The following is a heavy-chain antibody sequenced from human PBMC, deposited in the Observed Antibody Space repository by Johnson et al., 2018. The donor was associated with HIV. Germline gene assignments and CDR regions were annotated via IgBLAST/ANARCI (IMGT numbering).Heavy chain of an antibody. V-gene: IGHV3-30*02. CDR3: AKDRGPMVTIDAFDM. Sequence: QVQLVESGGDVVQRRGSLRLSCAAFGFNFSSNGMYWVRQAPGKGLEWVAFIRFDGSSQFYADSVKGRFTISRDNSENTLYLQMNSLRTEDTAVYYWAKDRGPMVTIDAFDMWGQGTMVTVAS. CDR2: IRFDGSSQ. D-gene: IGHD4-17*01. CDR1: GFNFSSNG. J-gene: IGHJ3*02.